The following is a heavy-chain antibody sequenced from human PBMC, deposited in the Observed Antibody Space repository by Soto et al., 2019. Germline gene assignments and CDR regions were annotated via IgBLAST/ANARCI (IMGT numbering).Heavy chain of an antibody. CDR1: GFTFSDYY. CDR2: ISSSGSTI. V-gene: IGHV3-11*01. CDR3: ARKPYSSSWSDY. Sequence: VQLVESGGGLVQPGGSLRLSCAASGFTFSDYYMRWIRQAPGKGLEWVSYISSSGSTIYYADSVKGRFTISRDNAKNSLYLQMNSPRAEDTAVYYCARKPYSSSWSDYWGQGTLVTVSS. D-gene: IGHD6-13*01. J-gene: IGHJ4*02.